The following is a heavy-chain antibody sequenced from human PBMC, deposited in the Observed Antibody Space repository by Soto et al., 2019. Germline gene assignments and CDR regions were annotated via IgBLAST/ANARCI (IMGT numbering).Heavy chain of an antibody. V-gene: IGHV5-10-1*01. Sequence: PGESLKISCKGSGYSFTSYWISWVRQMPGKGLEWMGRIDPSDSYTNYSPSFQGHVTISADKSISTAYLQWSSLKASDTAMYYCAAPTDTAYYYYGMDVWGQGTTVTVSS. CDR2: IDPSDSYT. CDR3: AAPTDTAYYYYGMDV. D-gene: IGHD5-18*01. J-gene: IGHJ6*02. CDR1: GYSFTSYW.